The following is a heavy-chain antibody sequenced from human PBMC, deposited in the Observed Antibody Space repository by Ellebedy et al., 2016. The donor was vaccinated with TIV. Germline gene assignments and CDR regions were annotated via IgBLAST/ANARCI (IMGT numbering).Heavy chain of an antibody. CDR1: GGSISSSSYY. CDR2: IYYSGST. CDR3: ARQGPYDFDLDY. Sequence: MPGGSLRLSCTVSGGSISSSSYYWGWIRQPPGKGLEWIGSIYYSGSTYYNPSLKSRVTISVDTSKNQFSLKLNSVTAADTAVYFCARQGPYDFDLDYWGQGILVTVSS. J-gene: IGHJ4*02. D-gene: IGHD3-3*01. V-gene: IGHV4-39*01.